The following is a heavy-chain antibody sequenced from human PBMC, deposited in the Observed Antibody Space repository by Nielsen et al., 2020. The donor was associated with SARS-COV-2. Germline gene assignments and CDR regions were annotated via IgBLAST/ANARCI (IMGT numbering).Heavy chain of an antibody. Sequence: RQAPGKALEWLAHIFSNDEKSYSTSLKSWLTISKDTSKSQVVLTMTNMDPVDTATYYCARMNYCSSTSCYIGYYYYMDVWGKGTTVTVSS. CDR3: ARMNYCSSTSCYIGYYYYMDV. D-gene: IGHD2-2*02. V-gene: IGHV2-26*01. CDR2: IFSNDEK. J-gene: IGHJ6*03.